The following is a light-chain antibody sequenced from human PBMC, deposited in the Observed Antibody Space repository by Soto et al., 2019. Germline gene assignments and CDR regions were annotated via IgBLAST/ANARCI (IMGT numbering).Light chain of an antibody. CDR2: LNSDGSH. V-gene: IGLV4-69*01. Sequence: QPVLTQSTSASASLGASVKLTCTLSSGHSSYAIAWHQQQPEKGPRYLMKLNSDGSHSKGDGIPDRFSGSSSGAERYLTISSLQSEDEADYYCQTWGTGILVFGGGTQLTVL. J-gene: IGLJ2*01. CDR1: SGHSSYA. CDR3: QTWGTGILV.